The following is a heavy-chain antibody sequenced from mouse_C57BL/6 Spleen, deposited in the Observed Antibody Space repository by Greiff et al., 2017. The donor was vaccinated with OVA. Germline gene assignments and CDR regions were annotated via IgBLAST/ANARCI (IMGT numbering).Heavy chain of an antibody. Sequence: VQLQESGAELMKPGASVKLSCKATGYTFTGYWIEWVKQRPGHGLEWIGEILPGSGSTNYNEKFKGKATFTADTSSNTAYMQLSSLTTEDSAIYYCARLFITTVVAENYFDYWGQGTTLTVSS. CDR2: ILPGSGST. D-gene: IGHD1-1*01. CDR3: ARLFITTVVAENYFDY. V-gene: IGHV1-9*01. CDR1: GYTFTGYW. J-gene: IGHJ2*01.